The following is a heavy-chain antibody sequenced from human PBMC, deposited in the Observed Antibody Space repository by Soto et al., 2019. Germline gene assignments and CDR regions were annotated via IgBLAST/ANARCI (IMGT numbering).Heavy chain of an antibody. CDR3: ANPLGYNYYFDY. V-gene: IGHV3-23*01. CDR2: ISGSGGST. CDR1: GFTFSHYA. D-gene: IGHD5-12*01. J-gene: IGHJ4*02. Sequence: EVQLLESGGGLVQPGGSLRLSCAASGFTFSHYAVSWVRQAPGKGLEWVSAISGSGGSTYYADSVKGRFTISRDNSKNTLYLQMNSLRAEDTAVYYCANPLGYNYYFDYWGQGTLVTVSS.